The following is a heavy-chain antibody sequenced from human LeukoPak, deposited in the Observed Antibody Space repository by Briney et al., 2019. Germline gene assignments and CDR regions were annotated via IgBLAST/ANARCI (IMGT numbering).Heavy chain of an antibody. CDR2: ISSSSSTI. CDR3: ARSQNVFEAAFDI. D-gene: IGHD2-21*01. V-gene: IGHV3-48*01. CDR1: GFTFSSYS. J-gene: IGHJ3*02. Sequence: GGSLRLSCAASGFTFSSYSMNWVRQAPGKGLEWASYISSSSSTIYYADSVKGRFTISRDNDKNSLYLQMNSLRAEDTAVYYCARSQNVFEAAFDIWGQGTMVTVSS.